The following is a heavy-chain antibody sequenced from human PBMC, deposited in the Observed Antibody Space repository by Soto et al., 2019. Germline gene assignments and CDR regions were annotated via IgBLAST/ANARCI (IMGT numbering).Heavy chain of an antibody. CDR3: ARDRYSSGTRYFDY. CDR1: GFTFSSYG. D-gene: IGHD6-19*01. Sequence: QVQLVESGGGVVQPGRSLRLSCAASGFTFSSYGMHWVRQAPGKGLEWVAVISYGGSNKYYADSVKGRFTISRDNSKNTVYLQMNSLRAEDTAVYYCARDRYSSGTRYFDYWGQGTLVTVSS. J-gene: IGHJ4*02. CDR2: ISYGGSNK. V-gene: IGHV3-30*03.